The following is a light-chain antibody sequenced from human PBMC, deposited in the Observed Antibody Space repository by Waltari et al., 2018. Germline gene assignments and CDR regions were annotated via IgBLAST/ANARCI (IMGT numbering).Light chain of an antibody. J-gene: IGLJ3*02. CDR1: STYSEGHDP. CDR2: EVT. Sequence: QSALTQPPSASGSPGQSLTISSTGISTYSEGHDPSFWYQQPPGKAPKLLIYEVTKRPSGVPDRFSGSKSDNTASLAVSGLQAEDEAEYYCSSYAGGSSLMFGGGTKLTGL. CDR3: SSYAGGSSLM. V-gene: IGLV2-8*01.